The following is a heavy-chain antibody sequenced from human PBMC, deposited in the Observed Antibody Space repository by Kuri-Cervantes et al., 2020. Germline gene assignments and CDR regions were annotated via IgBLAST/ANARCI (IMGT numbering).Heavy chain of an antibody. Sequence: SVKVSCKASGGTFRNYAISWVRQAPGQGLEWMGDIISLLGTENYAQKFQGRITITADKSTATAYMELSSLRFEDTATYYCARCRAYSGSYYVAFDIWGQGTMVTVSS. V-gene: IGHV1-69*10. CDR3: ARCRAYSGSYYVAFDI. J-gene: IGHJ3*02. CDR1: GGTFRNYA. CDR2: IISLLGTE. D-gene: IGHD1-26*01.